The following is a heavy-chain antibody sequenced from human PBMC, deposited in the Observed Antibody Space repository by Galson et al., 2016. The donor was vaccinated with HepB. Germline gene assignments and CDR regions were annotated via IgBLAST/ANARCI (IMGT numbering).Heavy chain of an antibody. CDR1: GASISSTNW. V-gene: IGHV4-4*02. CDR3: TRGRTGVTTGYFGMDV. J-gene: IGHJ6*02. D-gene: IGHD4-17*01. Sequence: SETLSLTCAVSGASISSTNWWSWVRQPPGKGLEWIGDIYHSGSTNYNPSLERRVTMSVDKSKNQFSLRLSSVTAADTAVYFCTRGRTGVTTGYFGMDVWGQGTTVTVSS. CDR2: IYHSGST.